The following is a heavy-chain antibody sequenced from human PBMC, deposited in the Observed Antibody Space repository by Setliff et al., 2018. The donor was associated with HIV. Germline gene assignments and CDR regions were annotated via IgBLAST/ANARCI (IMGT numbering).Heavy chain of an antibody. CDR1: GGSINIGGYY. Sequence: SETLSLTCVVSGGSINIGGYYWTWIRQVPGKGLEWIGSIYYTGTTNYNPSLESRLTISIDTSQNHFSLKLTSVTAADTALYFCSRGTYYKGLDPWGQGTLVTVSS. J-gene: IGHJ5*02. V-gene: IGHV4-31*11. CDR3: SRGTYYKGLDP. D-gene: IGHD3-10*01. CDR2: IYYTGTT.